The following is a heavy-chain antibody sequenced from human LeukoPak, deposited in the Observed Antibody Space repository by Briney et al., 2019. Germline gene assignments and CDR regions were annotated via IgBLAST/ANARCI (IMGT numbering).Heavy chain of an antibody. CDR3: ARGNGSYFDY. CDR1: GGTFSSYA. D-gene: IGHD1-26*01. J-gene: IGHJ4*02. V-gene: IGHV1-69*05. Sequence: ASVKVSCKASGGTFSSYAISWVRQAPGQGLEWMGGIIPIFGTANYAQKFQGRVTITTDESTSTAYMELSSLRSENTAVYYCARGNGSYFDYWGQGTLVTVSS. CDR2: IIPIFGTA.